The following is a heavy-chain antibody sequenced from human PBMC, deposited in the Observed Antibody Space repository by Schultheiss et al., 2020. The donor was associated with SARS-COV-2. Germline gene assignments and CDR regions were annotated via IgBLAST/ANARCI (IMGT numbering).Heavy chain of an antibody. Sequence: GESLKISCAASGFTFTIAWMNWVRQAPGKGLEYVSTISGNGGSTYYADSVKGRFTISRDIAKNSLYLQMNSLRDEDTAVYYCARDRLEWLSYYGMDVWGQGTTVTVSS. V-gene: IGHV3-64*04. CDR3: ARDRLEWLSYYGMDV. J-gene: IGHJ6*02. D-gene: IGHD3-3*01. CDR2: ISGNGGST. CDR1: GFTFTIAW.